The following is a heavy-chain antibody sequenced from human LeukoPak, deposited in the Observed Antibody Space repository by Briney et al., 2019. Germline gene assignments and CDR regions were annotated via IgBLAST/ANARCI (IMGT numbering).Heavy chain of an antibody. CDR3: AKGGCYPDW. V-gene: IGHV3-7*01. CDR1: GFIFSSYW. Sequence: GGSLRLSCAASGFIFSSYWMSWVRQAPGKGLEWVAYIKQNGSEKYYVDSVKGRFTISRDNAESSLYLQMNSLRAEDTAVYYCAKGGCYPDWWGRGTLVTVSS. CDR2: IKQNGSEK. J-gene: IGHJ4*02. D-gene: IGHD6-19*01.